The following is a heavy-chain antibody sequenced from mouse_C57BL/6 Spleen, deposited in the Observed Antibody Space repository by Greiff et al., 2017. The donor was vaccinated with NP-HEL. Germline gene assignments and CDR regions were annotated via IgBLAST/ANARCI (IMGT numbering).Heavy chain of an antibody. CDR2: INPGSGSI. D-gene: IGHD1-1*01. V-gene: IGHV1-55*01. CDR3: GRWGTTVVEDAMDY. CDR1: GYTFTSYW. Sequence: QVQLQQPGAELVKPGASVKLSCTASGYTFTSYWITWVRQRPGQGLEWIGDINPGSGSINYNEKFKSQSTLTVDTASSTAYMQLSSLTSEDSAVYYCGRWGTTVVEDAMDYWGQGTSVTGSS. J-gene: IGHJ4*01.